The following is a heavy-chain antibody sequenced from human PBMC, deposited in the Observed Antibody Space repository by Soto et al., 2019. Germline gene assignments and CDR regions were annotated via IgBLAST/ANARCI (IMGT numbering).Heavy chain of an antibody. CDR3: ARGRFWGYCSSTSCYRYWYYFDY. D-gene: IGHD2-2*01. CDR1: GGSFSGYY. Sequence: QVQLQQWGAGLLKPSETLSLTCAVYGGSFSGYYWSWIRQPPGKGLEWIGAINHSGSTNYNPSLKSRVTISVDTSKNQFSLKLSSVTAADTAVYYCARGRFWGYCSSTSCYRYWYYFDYWGQGTLVTVSS. J-gene: IGHJ4*02. CDR2: INHSGST. V-gene: IGHV4-34*01.